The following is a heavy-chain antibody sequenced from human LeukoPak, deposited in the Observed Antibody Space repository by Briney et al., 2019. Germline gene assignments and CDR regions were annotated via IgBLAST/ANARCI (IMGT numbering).Heavy chain of an antibody. D-gene: IGHD3-3*01. V-gene: IGHV1-18*04. CDR3: ARSYDFWSGYSSFDY. Sequence: ASVKVSCKASGYTFTGYYMHWVRQAPGQGLEWMRWISAYNGNTNYAQKLQGRVTMTTDTSTSTAYMELRSLRSDDTAVYYCARSYDFWSGYSSFDYWGQGTLVTVSS. J-gene: IGHJ4*02. CDR1: GYTFTGYY. CDR2: ISAYNGNT.